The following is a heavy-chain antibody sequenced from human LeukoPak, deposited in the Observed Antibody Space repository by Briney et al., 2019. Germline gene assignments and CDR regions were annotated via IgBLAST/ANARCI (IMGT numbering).Heavy chain of an antibody. CDR2: ISYDGSNK. CDR3: AKGFAYYYDSSGYQIDY. D-gene: IGHD3-22*01. CDR1: GFTFSSYC. J-gene: IGHJ4*02. Sequence: GGALRISCAAPGFTFSSYCMHLVRQAPGKGVGGGAVISYDGSNKYYADSVKGRFTISRDNSKNTLYLQMNSLRAEDTAVYYCAKGFAYYYDSSGYQIDYWGQGTLVTVSS. V-gene: IGHV3-30*18.